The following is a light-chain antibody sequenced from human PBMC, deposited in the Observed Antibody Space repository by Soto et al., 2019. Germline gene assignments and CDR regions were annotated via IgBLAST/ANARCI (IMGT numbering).Light chain of an antibody. CDR2: GNN. Sequence: QPVLTQPPSVSGAPGQRVTISCTGRSSNIGAGYDVHWYQQLPGAAPRLLIFGNNNRPSGVPDRFSGSKSGTSASLAITGLQPEDEADYYCQSYDSSLNGLLFGGGTKLTVL. V-gene: IGLV1-40*01. CDR3: QSYDSSLNGLL. J-gene: IGLJ2*01. CDR1: SSNIGAGYD.